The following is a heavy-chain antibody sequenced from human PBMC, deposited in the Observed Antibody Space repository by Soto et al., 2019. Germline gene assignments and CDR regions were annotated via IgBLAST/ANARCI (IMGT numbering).Heavy chain of an antibody. D-gene: IGHD3-10*01. CDR1: GNSFVTCA. CDR2: INVGSGNT. J-gene: IGHJ4*02. Sequence: AAVKVSCKSSGNSFVTCAIHWVRQAPGQRLQWMGWINVGSGNTKYAQDFQGRVTFTRDTAATTTFMELSSLRSEDAAVYYCARXPPWGDSGSFYIQHYDSWGQGTLVTVSS. CDR3: ARXPPWGDSGSFYIQHYDS. V-gene: IGHV1-3*01.